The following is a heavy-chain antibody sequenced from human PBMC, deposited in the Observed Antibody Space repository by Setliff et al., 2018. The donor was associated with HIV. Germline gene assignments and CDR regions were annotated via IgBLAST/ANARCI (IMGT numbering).Heavy chain of an antibody. CDR1: GYTFTNYD. V-gene: IGHV1-8*03. D-gene: IGHD6-6*01. J-gene: IGHJ4*02. CDR3: ARDHIAARSVDY. CDR2: MNPNSGRA. Sequence: GASVKVSCKASGYTFTNYDINWVRQSPGQGLEWLGWMNPNSGRAGSAQNFQGRVTISRDTSKNPVYMELSSLRSEDTAVYYCARDHIAARSVDYWGQGTLVTVSS.